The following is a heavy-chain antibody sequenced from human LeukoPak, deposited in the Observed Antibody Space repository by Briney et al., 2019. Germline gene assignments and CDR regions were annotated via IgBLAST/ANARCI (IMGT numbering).Heavy chain of an antibody. CDR2: INSDGSRT. D-gene: IGHD1-26*01. J-gene: IGHJ2*01. V-gene: IGHV3-74*01. CDR1: GFTFSSYW. Sequence: GGSLRLSCAGSGFTFSSYWMHWVRQAPGKGLVWVSRINSDGSRTSYADSVKGRFTISRDNSKNTLYLQMNSLRGEDTAIYYCAKDGRWELGGGNFDLWGRGILVTVSS. CDR3: AKDGRWELGGGNFDL.